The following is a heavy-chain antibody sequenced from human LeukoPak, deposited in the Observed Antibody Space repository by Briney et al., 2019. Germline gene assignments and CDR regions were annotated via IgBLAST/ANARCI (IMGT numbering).Heavy chain of an antibody. CDR3: ASRLNIAVAGTNYFDY. CDR2: IYPGDSDT. J-gene: IGHJ4*02. Sequence: GESLKISCQGSGYSFTSYWIGWVRQMPGKGLEWMGIIYPGDSDTRYSPSFQGQVTISADKSISTAYLQWSSLKASDTAMYYCASRLNIAVAGTNYFDYWGQGTLVTVSS. V-gene: IGHV5-51*01. CDR1: GYSFTSYW. D-gene: IGHD6-19*01.